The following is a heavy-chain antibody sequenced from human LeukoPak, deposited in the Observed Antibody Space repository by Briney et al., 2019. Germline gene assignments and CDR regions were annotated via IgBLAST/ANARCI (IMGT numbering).Heavy chain of an antibody. V-gene: IGHV3-15*01. CDR1: GFIFGKYW. CDR3: TTDRTGTITMVRGVINY. J-gene: IGHJ4*02. Sequence: GGSLRLSCAASGFIFGKYWMSWVRQAPGKGLEWVGRIKSKTVGGTTDYAAPVKGRFTISRDDSKNTLYLQMNSLKTEDTAVYYCTTDRTGTITMVRGVINYWGQGTLVTVSS. CDR2: IKSKTVGGTT. D-gene: IGHD3-10*01.